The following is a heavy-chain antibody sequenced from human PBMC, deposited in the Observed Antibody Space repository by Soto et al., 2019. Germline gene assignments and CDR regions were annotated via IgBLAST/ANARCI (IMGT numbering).Heavy chain of an antibody. CDR2: IYAGDSDT. V-gene: IGHV5-51*01. CDR1: GYTFSSYW. CDR3: ARRREGCPDY. J-gene: IGHJ4*02. D-gene: IGHD2-15*01. Sequence: LGESLKISCQGSGYTFSSYWIGWVRQMPGKGLEWMGFIYAGDSDTRYSPSFQGQVTISVDKSVNTAYLQWSSLKASDTAIYYCARRREGCPDYWGQGTKGTVSS.